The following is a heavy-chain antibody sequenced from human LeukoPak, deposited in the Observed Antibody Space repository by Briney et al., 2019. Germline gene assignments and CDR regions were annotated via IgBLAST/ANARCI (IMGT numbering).Heavy chain of an antibody. J-gene: IGHJ5*02. CDR2: IYTSGST. CDR1: GGSISSYY. V-gene: IGHV4-4*09. Sequence: SETLSLTCTVSGGSISSYYWSWIRQPPGKGLEWIGYIYTSGSTNYNPSLKRRVTISVDTSKNHFSLKLSSVTAAHTAVYYCARHPPPSRSHQPWGQGTLVTVSS. CDR3: ARHPPPSRSHQP. D-gene: IGHD1-26*01.